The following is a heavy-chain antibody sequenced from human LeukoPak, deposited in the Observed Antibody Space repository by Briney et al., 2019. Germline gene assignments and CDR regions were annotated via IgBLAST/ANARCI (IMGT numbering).Heavy chain of an antibody. J-gene: IGHJ4*02. V-gene: IGHV1-8*01. Sequence: ASVKVSFKASGYTFTSYDINWVRQATGQGLEWMGWMNPNSGNTGYAQKFQGRVTMTRNNSISTAYMELSNLRSEDTAVYYCAREVTAAGTFYFDYWGQGTLVTVSS. CDR2: MNPNSGNT. CDR1: GYTFTSYD. D-gene: IGHD6-13*01. CDR3: AREVTAAGTFYFDY.